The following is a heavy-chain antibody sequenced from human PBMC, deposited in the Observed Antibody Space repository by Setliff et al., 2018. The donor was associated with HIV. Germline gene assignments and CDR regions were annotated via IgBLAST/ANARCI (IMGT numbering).Heavy chain of an antibody. CDR3: ARGDQTGYYTTYYYYMDV. Sequence: GGSLRLSCPASGFTFSSYGMHWVRQAPGKGLEWVAFIRYDGSEKYYIESVKGRFTISRDNAKNSLYLQMNSLRAEDTALYYCARGDQTGYYTTYYYYMDVWGLGTTVTVSS. CDR1: GFTFSSYG. V-gene: IGHV3-30*02. J-gene: IGHJ6*03. CDR2: IRYDGSEK. D-gene: IGHD3-9*01.